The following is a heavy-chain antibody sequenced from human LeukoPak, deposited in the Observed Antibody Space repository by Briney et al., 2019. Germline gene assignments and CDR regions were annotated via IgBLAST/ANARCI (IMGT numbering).Heavy chain of an antibody. D-gene: IGHD5-12*01. CDR2: INWDDDK. Sequence: SGPTLLNPTQTLTLTCTFSGIALSTSGMFVNWIRQPPGNTLEWLALINWDDDKYYSTSLKTRLTISKDTSKNQVVLTMTNMDPVDTATYYCARVSGRMSGYDSGFDDWGQGTLVTVSS. CDR3: ARVSGRMSGYDSGFDD. V-gene: IGHV2-70*01. CDR1: GIALSTSGMF. J-gene: IGHJ4*02.